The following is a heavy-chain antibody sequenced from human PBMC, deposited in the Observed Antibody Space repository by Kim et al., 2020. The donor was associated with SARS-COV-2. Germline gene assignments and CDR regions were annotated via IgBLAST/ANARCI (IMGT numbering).Heavy chain of an antibody. J-gene: IGHJ2*01. CDR1: GFTFSSYG. Sequence: GGSLRLSCAASGFTFSSYGMHWVRQAPGKGLEWVAVISYDGSNKYYADSVKGRFTISRDNSKNTLYLQMNSLRAEDTAVYYCAKDGSGYYFPYWYFDLWGRGTLVTVSS. V-gene: IGHV3-30*18. CDR2: ISYDGSNK. D-gene: IGHD3-22*01. CDR3: AKDGSGYYFPYWYFDL.